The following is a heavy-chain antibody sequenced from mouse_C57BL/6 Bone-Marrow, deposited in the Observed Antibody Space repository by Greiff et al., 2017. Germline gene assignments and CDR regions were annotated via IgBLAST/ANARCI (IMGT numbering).Heavy chain of an antibody. D-gene: IGHD1-1*01. CDR1: GFTITNTY. CDR2: IDPANGNT. Sequence: EVQLQESVAELVRPGASVKLSCTASGFTITNTYMHWVKQRPEQGLEWIGRIDPANGNTKYAPKFQGKATITADTSSNTAYLQLSSLTSEDTAIYYCARCHYYGSSYDYAMDYWGQGTSVTVS. V-gene: IGHV14-3*01. J-gene: IGHJ4*01. CDR3: ARCHYYGSSYDYAMDY.